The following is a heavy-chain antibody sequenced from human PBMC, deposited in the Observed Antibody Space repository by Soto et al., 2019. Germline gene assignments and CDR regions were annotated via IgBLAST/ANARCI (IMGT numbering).Heavy chain of an antibody. J-gene: IGHJ6*02. V-gene: IGHV1-69*13. CDR3: ARKYQLSYYYGMDV. CDR1: GGTFSSYA. D-gene: IGHD2-2*01. Sequence: SVKVSCKASGGTFSSYAISWVRQAPGQGLEWMGGIIPIFGTADYAQKFQGRVTITADESTSTTYMELSSLRSEDTAVYYCARKYQLSYYYGMDVWGQGTTVTVSS. CDR2: IIPIFGTA.